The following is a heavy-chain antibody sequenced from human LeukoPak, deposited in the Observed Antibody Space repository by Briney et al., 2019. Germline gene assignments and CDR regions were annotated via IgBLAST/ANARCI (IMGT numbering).Heavy chain of an antibody. J-gene: IGHJ3*02. CDR2: ISGSGSST. V-gene: IGHV3-23*01. Sequence: PGGSLRLSCAASGFTFSNYAMSWVRQAPGKGLEWVTAISGSGSSTYYADSVKGRFTISRDNSKNTLYLQMNSLRAEDTAVYYCAKGSFADPFDIWGQGIMVTVSS. CDR3: AKGSFADPFDI. CDR1: GFTFSNYA. D-gene: IGHD3-10*01.